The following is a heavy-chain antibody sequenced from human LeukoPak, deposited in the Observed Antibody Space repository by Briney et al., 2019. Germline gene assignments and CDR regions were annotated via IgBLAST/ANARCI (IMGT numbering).Heavy chain of an antibody. J-gene: IGHJ3*02. CDR3: ARGTIVVVPAANPSYAFDI. D-gene: IGHD2-2*01. Sequence: ASVKVSCKASGYTFTSYYMHWVRQAPGQGLEWMGIINPSGGSTSYAQKFQGRVTMTRDTSTSTVYMELRSLRSDDTAVYYCARGTIVVVPAANPSYAFDIWGQGTMVTVSS. CDR2: INPSGGST. V-gene: IGHV1-46*01. CDR1: GYTFTSYY.